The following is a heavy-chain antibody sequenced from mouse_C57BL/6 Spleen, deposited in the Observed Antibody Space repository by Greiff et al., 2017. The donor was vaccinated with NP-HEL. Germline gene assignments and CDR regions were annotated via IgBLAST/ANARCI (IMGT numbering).Heavy chain of an antibody. J-gene: IGHJ2*01. CDR3: ARHEASFATVVADYDY. CDR2: FYPGSGSI. D-gene: IGHD1-1*01. V-gene: IGHV1-62-2*01. CDR1: GYTFTEYT. Sequence: VQLQQSGAELVKPGASVKLSCKASGYTFTEYTIHWVKQRPGQGLEWIGWFYPGSGSIKYNEKFKDKATLTADKSSSTVYMELSRLTSQDSAVYSCARHEASFATVVADYDYWGQGTTLTVSS.